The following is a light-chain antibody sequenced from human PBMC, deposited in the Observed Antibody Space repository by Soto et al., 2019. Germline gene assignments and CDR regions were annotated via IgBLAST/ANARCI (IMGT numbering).Light chain of an antibody. CDR1: QSVSSD. CDR2: DAS. Sequence: EIVFTQSPATLSLSQGERGTLSCRASQSVSSDLAWYQQKPGQAPRLLISDASNRATGIPARFSGSGSGTDFTLTISSLEPEDFAVYYCQQRSNWPTFGGGTKVEIK. J-gene: IGKJ4*01. V-gene: IGKV3-11*01. CDR3: QQRSNWPT.